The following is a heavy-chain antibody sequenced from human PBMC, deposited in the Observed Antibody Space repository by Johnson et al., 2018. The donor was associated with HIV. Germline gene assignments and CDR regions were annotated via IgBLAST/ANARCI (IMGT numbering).Heavy chain of an antibody. Sequence: QVQLVESGGRVVRPGGSLRLSCAASGFTFSSYAIHWVRQAPGKGLQWVAIISYDGSNNYYADSVKGRFTISRDNSKNTLYLQMNSLRAEDTAVYYCARNQGRRNYYDAFDIWGQGTMVTVSS. D-gene: IGHD1-7*01. CDR3: ARNQGRRNYYDAFDI. V-gene: IGHV3-30*04. J-gene: IGHJ3*02. CDR1: GFTFSSYA. CDR2: ISYDGSNN.